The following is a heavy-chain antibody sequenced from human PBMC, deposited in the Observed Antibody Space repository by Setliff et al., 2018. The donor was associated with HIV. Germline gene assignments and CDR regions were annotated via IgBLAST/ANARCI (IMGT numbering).Heavy chain of an antibody. CDR1: GGTSSSYG. V-gene: IGHV1-69*13. Sequence: SVKVSCKASGGTSSSYGISWVRQAPGQGLEWMGGIIPIFDTVNYAQKFQGRVTITADESTNTAYMELSSLRSEDTAVYYCARDEQWPYLYYMDVWGKGTTVTVSS. D-gene: IGHD6-19*01. CDR3: ARDEQWPYLYYMDV. J-gene: IGHJ6*03. CDR2: IIPIFDTV.